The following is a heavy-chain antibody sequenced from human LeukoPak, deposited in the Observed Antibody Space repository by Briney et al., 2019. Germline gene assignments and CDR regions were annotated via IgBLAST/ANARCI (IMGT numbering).Heavy chain of an antibody. V-gene: IGHV4-34*01. Sequence: SETLSLTCAVYGGSFSGYYWSWIRQPPGKGLEWIGETNHSGSTNYNPSLKSRVTISVDTSKNQFSLKLSSVTAADTAVYYCARGGPLRESGIAARPFGAYYFDYWGQGTLVTVSS. CDR2: TNHSGST. J-gene: IGHJ4*02. D-gene: IGHD6-6*01. CDR1: GGSFSGYY. CDR3: ARGGPLRESGIAARPFGAYYFDY.